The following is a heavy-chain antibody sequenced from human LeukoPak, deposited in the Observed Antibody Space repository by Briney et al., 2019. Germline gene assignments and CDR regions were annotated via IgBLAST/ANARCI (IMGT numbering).Heavy chain of an antibody. D-gene: IGHD6-19*01. V-gene: IGHV1-18*01. J-gene: IGHJ6*03. CDR2: ISAYKGNT. CDR1: VYTFTIYG. CDR3: ASVSYIAVAGSGYYYMDV. Sequence: ASVKVSCEASVYTFTIYGISCVRHAPGRGLGWMGWISAYKGNTNYAQNLRGRVTMTTDTSTSKAYMELRSLRSDDTAVYYCASVSYIAVAGSGYYYMDVWGKGTTVTVSS.